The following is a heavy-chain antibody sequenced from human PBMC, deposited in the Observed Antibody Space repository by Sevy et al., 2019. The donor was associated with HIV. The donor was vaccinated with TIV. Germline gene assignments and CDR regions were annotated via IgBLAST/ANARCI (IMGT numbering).Heavy chain of an antibody. V-gene: IGHV4-59*01. Sequence: SETLSLTCSVSGGSMNIYYWSWIRQPPGKRLEWIGFTYYSGNTNYNPSLKSRVTISIDTSKNQFSLILSSVTAADTAVYYGGRVGFIWNDVDYWGQGILVTVSS. CDR1: GGSMNIYY. CDR2: TYYSGNT. J-gene: IGHJ4*02. CDR3: GRVGFIWNDVDY. D-gene: IGHD1-1*01.